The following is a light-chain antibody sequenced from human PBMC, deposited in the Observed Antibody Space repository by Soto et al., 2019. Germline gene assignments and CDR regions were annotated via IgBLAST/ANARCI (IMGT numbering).Light chain of an antibody. CDR2: GAS. CDR3: QQYGSSPLT. Sequence: EIGLTQSPGTLSLSPGERATLSCRASQSVSSSYLVWYQQKPGQAPRLLIYGASNRATGIPDRFSGSGSGTDFTLTISRLEPEDFAVYYCQQYGSSPLTFGGGTKVDIK. J-gene: IGKJ4*01. CDR1: QSVSSSY. V-gene: IGKV3-20*01.